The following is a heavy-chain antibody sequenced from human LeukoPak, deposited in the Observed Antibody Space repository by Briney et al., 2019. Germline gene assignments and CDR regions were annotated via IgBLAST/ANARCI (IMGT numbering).Heavy chain of an antibody. CDR3: ARHTSLSSAAHDY. CDR2: IYYSGST. V-gene: IGHV4-39*01. D-gene: IGHD6-13*01. Sequence: SETLSLTCTVSGGSISSSSYYWGWIRQPPGKGWEWIGSIYYSGSTYYNPSLKSRVTISVDTSKNQCSLKLSSVTAADTAVYYCARHTSLSSAAHDYWGQGTLVTVSS. CDR1: GGSISSSSYY. J-gene: IGHJ4*02.